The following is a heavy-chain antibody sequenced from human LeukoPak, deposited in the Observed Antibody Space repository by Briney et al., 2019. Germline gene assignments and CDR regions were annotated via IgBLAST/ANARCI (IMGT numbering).Heavy chain of an antibody. J-gene: IGHJ4*02. CDR3: AKDASPNPMPLFDY. CDR2: ISGSGGST. V-gene: IGHV3-23*01. D-gene: IGHD2-2*01. CDR1: GFTFSSYA. Sequence: PGGSLRLSCAASGFTFSSYAMSWVRQAPGKGLGWVSVISGSGGSTYYADSVKGRFTISRDNSKNTLYLQMNSLRAEDTAVYYCAKDASPNPMPLFDYWGQGTLVTVSS.